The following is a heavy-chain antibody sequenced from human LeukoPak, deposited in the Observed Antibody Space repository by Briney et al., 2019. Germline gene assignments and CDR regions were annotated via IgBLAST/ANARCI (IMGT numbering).Heavy chain of an antibody. J-gene: IGHJ4*02. V-gene: IGHV3-53*01. CDR2: IYSGGST. Sequence: GGSLRLSCAASGFTVSSNYMSWVRQAPGKGLEWVSVIYSGGSTYYADSVKGPFTISRDNSKNTLYLQMNSLRAEDTAVYYCAKDWARSGSGWYYFDYWGQGTLVTVSS. D-gene: IGHD6-19*01. CDR3: AKDWARSGSGWYYFDY. CDR1: GFTVSSNY.